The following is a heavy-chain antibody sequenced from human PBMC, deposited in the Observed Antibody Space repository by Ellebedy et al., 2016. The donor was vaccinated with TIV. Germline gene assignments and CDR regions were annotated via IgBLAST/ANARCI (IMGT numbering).Heavy chain of an antibody. CDR3: AKLAGNHPWYFDH. V-gene: IGHV3-23*01. CDR1: GFTFSSYA. Sequence: GESLKISCAASGFTFSSYAMSWVRQAPGKGLEWVSTIFRDGGTTYYADSVKGRFTISRDNSNDTLSLQMNSLRAEDTAVYYCAKLAGNHPWYFDHWGQGTLVPVSS. D-gene: IGHD1-14*01. J-gene: IGHJ4*02. CDR2: IFRDGGTT.